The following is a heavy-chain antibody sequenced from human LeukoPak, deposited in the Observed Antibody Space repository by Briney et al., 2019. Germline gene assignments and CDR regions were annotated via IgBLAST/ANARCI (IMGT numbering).Heavy chain of an antibody. CDR1: GVSISSYY. CDR3: ARYWGDPYYYYYYMDV. CDR2: IYYSGST. D-gene: IGHD3-16*01. V-gene: IGHV4-59*01. Sequence: SETLSLTCTVSGVSISSYYWSWIRQPPGKGLEWIGYIYYSGSTNYNPSLKSRVTISVDTSKNQFSLKLSSVTAADTAVYYCARYWGDPYYYYYYMDVWGKGTTVTVSS. J-gene: IGHJ6*03.